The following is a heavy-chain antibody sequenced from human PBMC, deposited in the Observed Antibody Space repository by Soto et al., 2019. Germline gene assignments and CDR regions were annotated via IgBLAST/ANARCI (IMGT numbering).Heavy chain of an antibody. CDR2: TYYRSKWYN. D-gene: IGHD4-4*01. CDR3: ARDRISNYLNQYYYYYGMDV. Sequence: PSQTLSLTCAISGDSVSINSAAWNGIRQCPSRGLEWLGRTYYRSKWYNDYAVSVKSRITINPDTSKNQFSLQLNSVTPEDTAVYYCARDRISNYLNQYYYYYGMDVWGQGTTVTVSS. V-gene: IGHV6-1*01. CDR1: GDSVSINSAA. J-gene: IGHJ6*02.